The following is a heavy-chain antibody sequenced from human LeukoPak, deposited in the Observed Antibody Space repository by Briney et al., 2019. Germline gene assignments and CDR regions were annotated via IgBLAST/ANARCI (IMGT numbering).Heavy chain of an antibody. Sequence: GRSLRLSCAASGFTFDSYAMHWVRQAPGKGLEWVAVISYDGGDKYSADSVKGRFTISRDNSKNTLYLQMNSLRPEDTAVYYCARDSPTKYCSSTSCYRVDFDYWGQGTLVTVSS. CDR3: ARDSPTKYCSSTSCYRVDFDY. CDR2: ISYDGGDK. V-gene: IGHV3-30-3*01. CDR1: GFTFDSYA. J-gene: IGHJ4*02. D-gene: IGHD2-2*01.